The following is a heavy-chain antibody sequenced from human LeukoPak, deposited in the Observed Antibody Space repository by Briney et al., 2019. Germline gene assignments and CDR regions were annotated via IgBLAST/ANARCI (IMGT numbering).Heavy chain of an antibody. CDR3: VKDLGISVTTAPGFDY. J-gene: IGHJ4*02. CDR1: GFTFSSYA. CDR2: ISSNGGST. D-gene: IGHD4-17*01. Sequence: GSLRLSCSASGFTFSSYAMHWVRQAPGKGLEYVSAISSNGGSTYYADSVKGRFTISRDNSKDTLYLQMSSLRAEDTAVYYCVKDLGISVTTAPGFDYWGRGTLVTVSS. V-gene: IGHV3-64D*06.